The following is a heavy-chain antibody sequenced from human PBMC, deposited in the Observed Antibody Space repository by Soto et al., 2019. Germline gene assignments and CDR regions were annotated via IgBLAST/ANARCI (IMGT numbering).Heavy chain of an antibody. D-gene: IGHD6-6*01. J-gene: IGHJ5*01. Sequence: SETLSLTCTVSGASISGFYWSWIRKSAGKGLEWIGRIYATGTTDYNPSLKSRVMMSVDTSKKQFSLKLRSVTAEDTAIYYCAKDHAREQFVRGENWFDSWGQGTLVTVSS. CDR1: GASISGFY. V-gene: IGHV4-4*07. CDR3: AKDHAREQFVRGENWFDS. CDR2: IYATGTT.